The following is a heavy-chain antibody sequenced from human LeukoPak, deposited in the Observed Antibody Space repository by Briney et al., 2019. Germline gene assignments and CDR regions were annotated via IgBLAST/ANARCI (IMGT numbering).Heavy chain of an antibody. J-gene: IGHJ4*02. D-gene: IGHD6-13*01. Sequence: PSETLSLTCTVSGGSISSSSYYWGWIRQPPGKGLEWIGSIYYSGSTYYNPSLKSRVTISVDTSKNQFSLKLSSVTAADTAVYYRARDQVVAAAGIDYWGQGTLVTVSS. CDR3: ARDQVVAAAGIDY. CDR1: GGSISSSSYY. CDR2: IYYSGST. V-gene: IGHV4-39*07.